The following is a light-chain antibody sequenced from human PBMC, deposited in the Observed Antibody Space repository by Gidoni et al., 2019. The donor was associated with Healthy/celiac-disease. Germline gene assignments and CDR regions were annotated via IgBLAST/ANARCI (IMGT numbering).Light chain of an antibody. Sequence: EIVLTQSPATLSLSPGERATLSCRASKSVGSYLAWYQQKPGQAPRLLIYDASNRATGIPARFSGSGSGTDFTLTISSLEPEDFAVYYCQQRSNWPPTFGQGTRLEIK. CDR1: KSVGSY. V-gene: IGKV3-11*01. CDR2: DAS. CDR3: QQRSNWPPT. J-gene: IGKJ5*01.